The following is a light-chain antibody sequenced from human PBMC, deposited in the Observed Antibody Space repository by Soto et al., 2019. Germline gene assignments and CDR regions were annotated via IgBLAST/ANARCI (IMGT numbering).Light chain of an antibody. CDR3: QQYYNWPVT. J-gene: IGKJ4*01. CDR1: RSVSNR. CDR2: GAS. Sequence: EILMTQSPATLSVSPGETVTFSCRASRSVSNRLAWYQHKPGQAPRLLISGASNEATGIPPKFSCSGSGTEFTLTVDSLQSDDIAVYYCQQYYNWPVTFGGGTKVEIK. V-gene: IGKV3-15*01.